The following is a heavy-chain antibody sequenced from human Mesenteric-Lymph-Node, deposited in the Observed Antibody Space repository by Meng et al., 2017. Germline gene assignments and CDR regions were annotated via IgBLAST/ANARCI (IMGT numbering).Heavy chain of an antibody. CDR3: ARGGATPMIIKY. J-gene: IGHJ4*02. V-gene: IGHV4-34*02. Sequence: QVQLKQWGAEVVKPSESLALTCAVYGGSLSGYSWSWIRQPPGKGLEWMGEVYHNGVTKYSPSLRSRVVISIDTSKNQFSLNLRSVSAADTAMYYCARGGATPMIIKYWGPGTLVTVSS. D-gene: IGHD3-10*01. CDR1: GGSLSGYS. CDR2: VYHNGVT.